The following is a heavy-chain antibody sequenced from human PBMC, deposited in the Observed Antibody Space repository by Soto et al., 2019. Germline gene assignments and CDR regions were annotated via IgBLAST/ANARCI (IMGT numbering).Heavy chain of an antibody. J-gene: IGHJ6*02. CDR2: IDPSDSYT. CDR1: GYSFTIYW. V-gene: IGHV5-10-1*01. CDR3: ARHPIAVAGTRYYGMDV. D-gene: IGHD6-19*01. Sequence: GESLKISCKGSGYSFTIYWISWVRQMPGKGLEWMGRIDPSDSYTNYSPFFQGHVTISADKSISTAYLQWSSLKASDTAMYYCARHPIAVAGTRYYGMDVWGQGTTVTVSS.